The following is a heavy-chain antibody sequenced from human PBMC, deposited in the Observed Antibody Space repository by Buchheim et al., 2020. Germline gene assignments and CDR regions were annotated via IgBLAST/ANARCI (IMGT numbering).Heavy chain of an antibody. CDR3: ASSSVSAVDAFDL. J-gene: IGHJ3*01. V-gene: IGHV4-59*11. CDR1: GGSLDTHY. D-gene: IGHD3-16*01. Sequence: QVQLQESGPGLVKPSETLSLTCSVSGGSLDTHYWSWIRQCPGKGLEWIGYVYSTGSTSYNPSLKSRVTISIDTPKKQFSLKVSSVTAADTAVYYCASSSVSAVDAFDLWGQGT. CDR2: VYSTGST.